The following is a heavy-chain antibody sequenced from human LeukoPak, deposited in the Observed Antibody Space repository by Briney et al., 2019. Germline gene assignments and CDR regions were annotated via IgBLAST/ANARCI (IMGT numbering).Heavy chain of an antibody. J-gene: IGHJ3*01. CDR3: ARAWRYYDFSYTFDV. V-gene: IGHV4-59*08. CDR2: IYYSGST. CDR1: GGSISSYY. Sequence: SETLSLTCTVSGGSISSYYWSWIRQPPGKGLEWIGYIYYSGSTNYNPSLKSRVTISVDTSKNQFSLKLSSVTAADTAVYYCARAWRYYDFSYTFDVWGQGTMVTVSS. D-gene: IGHD3-3*01.